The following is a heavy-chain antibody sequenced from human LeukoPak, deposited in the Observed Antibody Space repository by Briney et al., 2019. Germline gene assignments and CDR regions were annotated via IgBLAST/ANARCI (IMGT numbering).Heavy chain of an antibody. J-gene: IGHJ4*02. Sequence: GGSLRLSCEASGFTFSTYAMHWVRQAPGKGLEWVAVISYDGSNKYYADSVKGRFTISRDNSKNTLYLQMNSLRAEDTAVYYCARDRFSSGYVFWGQGTLVTVSS. CDR2: ISYDGSNK. D-gene: IGHD6-19*01. CDR3: ARDRFSSGYVF. V-gene: IGHV3-30-3*01. CDR1: GFTFSTYA.